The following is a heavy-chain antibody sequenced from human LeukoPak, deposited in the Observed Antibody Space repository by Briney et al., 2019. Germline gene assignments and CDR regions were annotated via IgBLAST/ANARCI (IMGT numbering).Heavy chain of an antibody. CDR2: IKHSGST. D-gene: IGHD2-8*01. J-gene: IGHJ4*02. CDR1: VGSFSGYY. V-gene: IGHV4-34*01. Sequence: PSETLSLTCAVYVGSFSGYYWSWIPQPPGKGLEGIREIKHSGSTNYNPSLKSRVHISVEASKTQFSLKLSSVTAADTAVYYCAGTSVDCTNGVCGEIDYWGQGTLVTASS. CDR3: AGTSVDCTNGVCGEIDY.